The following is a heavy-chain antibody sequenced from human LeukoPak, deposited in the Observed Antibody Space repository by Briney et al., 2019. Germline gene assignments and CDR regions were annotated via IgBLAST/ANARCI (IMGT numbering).Heavy chain of an antibody. CDR1: GGSISSSNW. CDR2: IYHSGST. J-gene: IGHJ4*02. D-gene: IGHD3-10*01. V-gene: IGHV4-4*02. Sequence: SETLSLTCAVSGGSISSSNWWSWVRQPPGKGLGWICEIYHSGSTNYNPSLKSRVTISVDKSKNQFSLKLSSVTAADTAVYYGARVGSKLWFGELLYYFDYWGQGTLVTVSS. CDR3: ARVGSKLWFGELLYYFDY.